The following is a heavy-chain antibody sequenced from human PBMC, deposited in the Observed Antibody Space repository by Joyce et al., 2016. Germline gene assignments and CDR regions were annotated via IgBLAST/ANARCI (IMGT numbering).Heavy chain of an antibody. CDR2: ITPIFGTT. CDR3: ARASRLTLGGNICPAASFDY. Sequence: QVQLVQSGAEVKKPGSSVKVSCKASGGTSHNFAISWVRQAPGKGLEWMWRITPIFGTTKDSQNFLRRVTITADESTRTAYVELSGLRSEDTAIYYCARASRLTLGGNICPAASFDYWGQGTLVTVSS. CDR1: GGTSHNFA. V-gene: IGHV1-69*18. J-gene: IGHJ4*02. D-gene: IGHD3-16*01.